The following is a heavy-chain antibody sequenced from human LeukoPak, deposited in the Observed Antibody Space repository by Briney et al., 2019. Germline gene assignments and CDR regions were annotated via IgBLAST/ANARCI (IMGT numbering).Heavy chain of an antibody. CDR1: GYTFTSYG. CDR2: IIPIFGTA. D-gene: IGHD6-13*01. J-gene: IGHJ4*02. Sequence: SVKVSCKASGYTFTSYGISWVRQAPGQGLEWMGWIIPIFGTANYAQKFQGRVTITTDESTSTAYMELSSLRSEDTAVYYCARESAIAAAGFDYWGQGTLVTVSS. CDR3: ARESAIAAAGFDY. V-gene: IGHV1-69*05.